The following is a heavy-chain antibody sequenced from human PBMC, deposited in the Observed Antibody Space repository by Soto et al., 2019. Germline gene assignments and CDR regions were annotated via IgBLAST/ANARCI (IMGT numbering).Heavy chain of an antibody. Sequence: QVQLQESGPGLVKPSQTLSLTCTVSGGSISSGGYYWSWIRQHPGKGLEGIGYIYYSGSTYYNPSLKSRVPISVDTSKTQFSLKLSSVTAAATAVYYCARSPPLIAAAGTGWFDPWGQGTLFTVSS. CDR2: IYYSGST. CDR3: ARSPPLIAAAGTGWFDP. D-gene: IGHD6-13*01. CDR1: GGSISSGGYY. V-gene: IGHV4-31*03. J-gene: IGHJ5*02.